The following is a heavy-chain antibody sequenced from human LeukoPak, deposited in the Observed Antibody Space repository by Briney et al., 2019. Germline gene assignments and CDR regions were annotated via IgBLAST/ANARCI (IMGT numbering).Heavy chain of an antibody. J-gene: IGHJ6*03. V-gene: IGHV1-46*01. D-gene: IGHD3-10*01. CDR3: AASGFGFGELPSYFYYYMDV. Sequence: ASVKVSCKASGYTFTSYYMHWVRQAPGQGLEWMGIINPSGGSTNYAQKFQGRVTMTRDTSTNTVYMELSSLRSEDTAVYYCAASGFGFGELPSYFYYYMDVWGKGTTVTISS. CDR1: GYTFTSYY. CDR2: INPSGGST.